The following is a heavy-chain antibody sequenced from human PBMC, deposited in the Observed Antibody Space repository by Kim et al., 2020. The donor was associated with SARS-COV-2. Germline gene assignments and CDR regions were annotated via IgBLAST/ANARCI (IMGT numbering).Heavy chain of an antibody. CDR1: GFTFSSYG. V-gene: IGHV3-30*03. CDR3: AAEDYDILTGNFDY. CDR2: ISYDGSNK. D-gene: IGHD3-9*01. J-gene: IGHJ4*02. Sequence: GGSLRLSCAASGFTFSSYGMHWVRQAPGKGLEWVAVISYDGSNKYYADSVKGRFTISRDNSKNTLYLQMNSLRAEDTAVYYCAAEDYDILTGNFDYWGQGTLVTVSS.